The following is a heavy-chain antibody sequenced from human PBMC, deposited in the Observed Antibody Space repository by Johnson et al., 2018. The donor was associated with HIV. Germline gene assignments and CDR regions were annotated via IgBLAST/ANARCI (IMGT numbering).Heavy chain of an antibody. CDR2: ISYDGSDK. CDR1: GFTFSSYA. Sequence: QVQLVESGGGVVQPGRSLSLSCAASGFTFSSYAMNWVRQAPGKGLEWVAVISYDGSDKYYADSVKGRFTISRDNSKNTLYLQMNNLRVEDTALYYCRSSENYYFERDIWGQGTMVTVSS. J-gene: IGHJ3*02. D-gene: IGHD3-10*01. V-gene: IGHV3-30*04. CDR3: RSSENYYFERDI.